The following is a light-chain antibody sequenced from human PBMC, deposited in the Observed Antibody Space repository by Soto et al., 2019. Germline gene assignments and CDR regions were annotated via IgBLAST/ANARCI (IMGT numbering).Light chain of an antibody. CDR2: VNT. Sequence: QSVLTQPPSVSGAPGQRVTISCTGSSSNIGAGYDVHWYQQLPGTAPKLLIYVNTNRPSGVPDRFSGSKSGTPASLAITGLQAEDEADYYCQSYDISLSGVVFGGGTKLTVL. J-gene: IGLJ2*01. V-gene: IGLV1-40*01. CDR3: QSYDISLSGVV. CDR1: SSNIGAGYD.